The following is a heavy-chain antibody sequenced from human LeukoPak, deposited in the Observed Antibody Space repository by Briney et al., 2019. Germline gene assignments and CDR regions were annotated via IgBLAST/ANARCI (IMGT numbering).Heavy chain of an antibody. V-gene: IGHV3-30*03. CDR3: ARSPRDSRDWTGTLDY. CDR1: GFTFNNFG. CDR2: ISYSGSVQ. D-gene: IGHD3-22*01. J-gene: IGHJ4*02. Sequence: GGSLRLSCAASGFTFNNFGMHWGRQAPGKGLEWVSVISYSGSVQFYADSVKGRFTISRDDSKNTVHMQMNRLRVEDTAIYYCARSPRDSRDWTGTLDYWGQGALVTVSS.